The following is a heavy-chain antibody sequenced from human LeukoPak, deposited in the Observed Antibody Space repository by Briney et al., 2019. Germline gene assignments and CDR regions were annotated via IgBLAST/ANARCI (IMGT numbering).Heavy chain of an antibody. CDR1: GFTFSSYG. V-gene: IGHV3-21*01. D-gene: IGHD5-12*01. CDR2: ISTSSSYI. J-gene: IGHJ4*02. Sequence: GGSQRLSCAASGFTFSSYGMNWVRQAPGKGLEWVSSISTSSSYIYYADSMKGRFTISRDNAKNSLYLQMNSLRAEDTAVYYCARVEGNIVTTTEGYFDYWGQGTLVTVSS. CDR3: ARVEGNIVTTTEGYFDY.